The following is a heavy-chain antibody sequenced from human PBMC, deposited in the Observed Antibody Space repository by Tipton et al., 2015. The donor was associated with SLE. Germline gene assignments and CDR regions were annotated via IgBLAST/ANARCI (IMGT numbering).Heavy chain of an antibody. CDR3: AKARGYALDY. CDR2: ISWNSGSI. Sequence: SLRLSCAASGFTFDDYAMHWVRPAPGKGLEWVSGISWNSGSIGYADSVKGRFTISTDNSKNSLYLQMNSLRTEDTALYYCAKARGYALDYWGQGTLVTDSS. CDR1: GFTFDDYA. V-gene: IGHV3-9*01. D-gene: IGHD2-8*01. J-gene: IGHJ4*02.